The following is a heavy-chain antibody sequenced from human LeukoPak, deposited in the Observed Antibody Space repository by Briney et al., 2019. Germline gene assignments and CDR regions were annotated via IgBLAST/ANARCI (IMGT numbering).Heavy chain of an antibody. CDR1: GYTFTSYG. CDR2: INPSGSIT. J-gene: IGHJ3*02. D-gene: IGHD4-23*01. Sequence: ASVKVSCKASGYTFTSYGISWVRQAPGQGLEWMGIINPSGSITSYTQKFQGRVTMTRDTSISTAYMELSRLRSDDTAVYYCARDGGLIRIKAFDIWGQGTMVTVSS. V-gene: IGHV1-46*01. CDR3: ARDGGLIRIKAFDI.